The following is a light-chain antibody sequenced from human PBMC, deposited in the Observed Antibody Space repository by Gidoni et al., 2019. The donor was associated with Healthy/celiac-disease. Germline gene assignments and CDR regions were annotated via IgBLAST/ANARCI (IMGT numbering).Light chain of an antibody. J-gene: IGKJ3*01. CDR2: DAS. Sequence: EIALTQSLATLSLSPGERATLSCSASQSVSSYLAWYQQKPGQAPRLLIYDASNRATGIPARFSGSGSETDFTLTISGLEPEDFAVYYCQQRSNVTFXPXTKVDIK. V-gene: IGKV3-11*01. CDR3: QQRSNVT. CDR1: QSVSSY.